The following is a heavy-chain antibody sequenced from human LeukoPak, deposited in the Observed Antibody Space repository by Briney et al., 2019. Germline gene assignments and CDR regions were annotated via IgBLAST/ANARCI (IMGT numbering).Heavy chain of an antibody. CDR1: GFTFSRYW. Sequence: GGSLRLSCAASGFTFSRYWMHWVRQAPGKGLVWVSRINSDGSYTSYADFVKGRFTISRDNAKNSLYLQMNSLRAEDTAVYYCARGGLLRYYYYGMDVWGQGTTVTVSS. D-gene: IGHD3-22*01. J-gene: IGHJ6*02. V-gene: IGHV3-74*01. CDR2: INSDGSYT. CDR3: ARGGLLRYYYYGMDV.